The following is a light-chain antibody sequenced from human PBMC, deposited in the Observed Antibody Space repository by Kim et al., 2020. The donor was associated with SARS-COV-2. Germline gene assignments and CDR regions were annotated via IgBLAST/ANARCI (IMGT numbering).Light chain of an antibody. Sequence: SPGERATLSGRASQSVSSSYLAWYQQKPGQAPRLLIYGGSSRATGIPDRFSGSGSGTDFTLTISRLEPEDFAVYHCQQYDSSSITFGQGTRLEIK. CDR2: GGS. V-gene: IGKV3-20*01. J-gene: IGKJ5*01. CDR1: QSVSSSY. CDR3: QQYDSSSIT.